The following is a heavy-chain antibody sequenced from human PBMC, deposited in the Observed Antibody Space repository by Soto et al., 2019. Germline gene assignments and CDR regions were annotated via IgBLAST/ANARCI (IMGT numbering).Heavy chain of an antibody. J-gene: IGHJ4*02. D-gene: IGHD6-19*01. V-gene: IGHV3-23*01. CDR3: AKADGEQWLLPHLEN. CDR2: ISCCGGTV. CDR1: GFNFNKYA. Sequence: EVQLLESGGDLVRPGESLRLSCAASGFNFNKYAMSWVRQAPWEGLEWVSGISCCGGTVSYGDSVKGRFTIARDDSKNTLFLPMNSLRVEDTAEYYCAKADGEQWLLPHLENWGRGTLVTVS.